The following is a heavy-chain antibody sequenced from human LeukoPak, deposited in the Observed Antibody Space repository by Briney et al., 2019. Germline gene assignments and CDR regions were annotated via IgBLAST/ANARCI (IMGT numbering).Heavy chain of an antibody. CDR1: GFIVSSYY. CDR3: ARSYSNHLFGMDV. CDR2: IYSGGST. V-gene: IGHV3-66*01. Sequence: GGSLRLSCAASGFIVSSYYMTWVRQAPGKGLEWVSVIYSGGSTYYADSVKCRVAISRDNSKNTVFLQMNSVRAEDTAVYYCARSYSNHLFGMDVWGQGTTVTVSS. D-gene: IGHD4-11*01. J-gene: IGHJ6*02.